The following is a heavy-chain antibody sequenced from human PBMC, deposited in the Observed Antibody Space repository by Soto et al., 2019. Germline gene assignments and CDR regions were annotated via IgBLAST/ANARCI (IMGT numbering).Heavy chain of an antibody. CDR1: GGSFSAYY. V-gene: IGHV4-34*01. D-gene: IGHD3-16*02. CDR3: ARGDYDYIWGSYPKKQLDAFDI. J-gene: IGHJ3*02. Sequence: QVQLQQWGAGLLKPSETLSLTCAVYGGSFSAYYWSWIRQPPGKGLEWIGEINHSGSPNYNPSLKSRVTISLDTFKNQFSLKLSSVAAADTALYYCARGDYDYIWGSYPKKQLDAFDIWGQGTMVTVSS. CDR2: INHSGSP.